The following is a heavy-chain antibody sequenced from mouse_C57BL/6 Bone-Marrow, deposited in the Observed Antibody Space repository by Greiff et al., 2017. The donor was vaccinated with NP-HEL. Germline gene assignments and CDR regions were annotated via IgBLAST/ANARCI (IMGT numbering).Heavy chain of an antibody. CDR1: GFTFSDYG. CDR3: ASHYGSSYAMDY. CDR2: ISSGSSTI. D-gene: IGHD1-1*01. Sequence: DVKLVESGGGLVKPGGSLKLSCAASGFTFSDYGMHWVRQAPEKGLEWVAYISSGSSTIYYADTVKGRFTISRDNAKNTLFLQMTSLRSEDTAMYYCASHYGSSYAMDYWGQGTSVTVSS. V-gene: IGHV5-17*01. J-gene: IGHJ4*01.